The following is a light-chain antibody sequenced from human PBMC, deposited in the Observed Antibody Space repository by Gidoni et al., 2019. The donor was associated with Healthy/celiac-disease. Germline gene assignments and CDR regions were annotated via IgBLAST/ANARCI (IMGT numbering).Light chain of an antibody. Sequence: EIVLTQSPATLSFSPGERATLPCRASQSVSSYLAWYQQKPGQAPRLLIYEASNRATGIPARFSGSGSGTDFTLTISSLEPEDFAVYYCQQRSNWPSYTFGQGTKLEIK. CDR3: QQRSNWPSYT. CDR1: QSVSSY. CDR2: EAS. V-gene: IGKV3-11*01. J-gene: IGKJ2*01.